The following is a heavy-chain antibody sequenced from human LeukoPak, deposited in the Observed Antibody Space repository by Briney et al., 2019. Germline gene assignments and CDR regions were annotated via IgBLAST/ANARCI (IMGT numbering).Heavy chain of an antibody. CDR2: IIPIFGTA. CDR3: ARGALYYDSSGYDVDY. Sequence: ASVKVSCKASGGTFSSYAISWVRQAPGQGLEWMGGIIPIFGTANYAQKFQGRVTITTDESTSTAYMELSSLRSEDTAVYYCARGALYYDSSGYDVDYWGQGTLVTVSS. CDR1: GGTFSSYA. J-gene: IGHJ4*02. V-gene: IGHV1-69*05. D-gene: IGHD3-22*01.